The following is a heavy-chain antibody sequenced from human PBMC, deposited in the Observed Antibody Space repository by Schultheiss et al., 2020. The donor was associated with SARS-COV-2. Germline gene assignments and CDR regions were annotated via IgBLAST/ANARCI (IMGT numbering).Heavy chain of an antibody. V-gene: IGHV5-10-1*01. D-gene: IGHD2-15*01. Sequence: GGSLRLSCKGSGYRFTTYWINWVRQMPGKGLEWMGRIGPSDSYTNYSPSFQGHVTISADKSISTAYLQWSSLKASDTAMYYCARLYCSGGSCYSYERVVITYSHIMDVWGQGTTVTVSS. CDR1: GYRFTTYW. J-gene: IGHJ6*02. CDR3: ARLYCSGGSCYSYERVVITYSHIMDV. CDR2: IGPSDSYT.